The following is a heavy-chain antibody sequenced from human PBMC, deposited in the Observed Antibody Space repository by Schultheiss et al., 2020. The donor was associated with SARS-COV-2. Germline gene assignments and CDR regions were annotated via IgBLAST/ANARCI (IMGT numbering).Heavy chain of an antibody. D-gene: IGHD2-2*01. Sequence: GGSLRLSCAASGFTFSSYEMNWVRQAPGKGLEWVSAISGSGGSTYYADSVKGRFTISRDNSKNTLYLQMNSLRAEDTAVYYCARDWGVVPAAHTAIWYFDLWGRGTLVTVSS. CDR2: ISGSGGST. CDR3: ARDWGVVPAAHTAIWYFDL. V-gene: IGHV3-23*01. J-gene: IGHJ2*01. CDR1: GFTFSSYE.